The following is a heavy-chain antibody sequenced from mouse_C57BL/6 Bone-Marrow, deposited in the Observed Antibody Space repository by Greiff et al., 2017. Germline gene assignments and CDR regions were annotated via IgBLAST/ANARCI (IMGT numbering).Heavy chain of an antibody. D-gene: IGHD2-3*01. CDR2: ISYDGSN. V-gene: IGHV3-6*01. CDR3: ARAGGGWLPPFAY. J-gene: IGHJ3*01. Sequence: EVQLKQSGPGLVKPSQSLSLTCSVTGFSITSGYYWNWIRQFPGNKLEWMGYISYDGSNNYTPSLKNRISITRDTSKNQFFLKLSSVTTEDTATYYCARAGGGWLPPFAYWGQGTLVTVSA. CDR1: GFSITSGYY.